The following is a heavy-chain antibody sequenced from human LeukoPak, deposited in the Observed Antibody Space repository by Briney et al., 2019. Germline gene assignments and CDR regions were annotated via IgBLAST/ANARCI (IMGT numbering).Heavy chain of an antibody. D-gene: IGHD4-17*01. Sequence: GASVKVSCKASGGTFSSYAISWVRQAPGQGLEWMGGIIPIFGTANYAQKFQGRVTITADESTCTAYMELSSLRSEDTAVYYCARDSGATVTNGVYYYMDVWGKGTTVTISS. CDR2: IIPIFGTA. V-gene: IGHV1-69*13. J-gene: IGHJ6*03. CDR3: ARDSGATVTNGVYYYMDV. CDR1: GGTFSSYA.